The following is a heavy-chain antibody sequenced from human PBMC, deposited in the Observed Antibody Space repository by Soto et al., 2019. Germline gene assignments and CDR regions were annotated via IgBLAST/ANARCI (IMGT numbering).Heavy chain of an antibody. CDR1: GYTFTSYY. CDR3: ARFTAVPAATMSHYYYYYGMDV. V-gene: IGHV1-8*01. D-gene: IGHD2-2*01. CDR2: MNPNSGNT. Sequence: ASVKVSCKASGYTFTSYYINWVLQATGQGLEWMGWMNPNSGNTGYAQKFQGRVTMTRNTSISTAYMELSSLRSEDTAVYYCARFTAVPAATMSHYYYYYGMDVWGQGTTVTVSS. J-gene: IGHJ6*02.